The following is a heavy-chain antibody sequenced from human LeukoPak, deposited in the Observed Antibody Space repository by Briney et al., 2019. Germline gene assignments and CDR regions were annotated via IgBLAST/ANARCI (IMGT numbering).Heavy chain of an antibody. Sequence: GGSLRLSCAASGFTFSSYAMSWVRQAPGKGLEWVSGINNNGGSTNYADSVKGRFTISRDNSKNSLYLQMNSLRAEDTAVYYCARSRLRLGELHYWGQGTLVTVSS. CDR1: GFTFSSYA. CDR2: INNNGGST. V-gene: IGHV3-23*01. CDR3: ARSRLRLGELHY. D-gene: IGHD3-16*01. J-gene: IGHJ4*02.